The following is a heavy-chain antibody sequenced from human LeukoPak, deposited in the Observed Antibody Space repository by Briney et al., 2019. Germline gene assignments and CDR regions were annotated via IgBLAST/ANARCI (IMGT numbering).Heavy chain of an antibody. CDR1: GFTFTSYA. V-gene: IGHV3-30-3*01. Sequence: GGSLRLSCAASGFTFTSYAMHWVRQAPGKGLEWVAVISYDGSNRYYADSVKGRFTISRDNSKNTLYLQMNSLRAEDTAVYYCARGGYSYGYDYWGQGTLVTVSS. D-gene: IGHD5-18*01. CDR2: ISYDGSNR. CDR3: ARGGYSYGYDY. J-gene: IGHJ4*02.